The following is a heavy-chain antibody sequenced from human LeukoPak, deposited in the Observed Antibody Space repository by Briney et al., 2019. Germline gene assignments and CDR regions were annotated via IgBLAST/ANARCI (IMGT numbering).Heavy chain of an antibody. CDR1: GYFISSGYY. D-gene: IGHD2-15*01. CDR2: MFHSGNT. CDR3: AKVGYCDAGPCYFDS. V-gene: IGHV4-38-2*02. Sequence: PSETLSPTCTVSGYFISSGYYWGWIRQSPGKGLEWIGTMFHSGNTYYNPSLNSRVTLSVDTSKNQFSLELNSVTAADTAVYYCAKVGYCDAGPCYFDSWGQGTLVTVSS. J-gene: IGHJ4*02.